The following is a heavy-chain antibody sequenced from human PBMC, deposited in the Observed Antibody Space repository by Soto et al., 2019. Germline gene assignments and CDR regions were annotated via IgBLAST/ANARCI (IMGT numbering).Heavy chain of an antibody. V-gene: IGHV1-3*01. J-gene: IGHJ6*02. CDR1: GGTFSSYA. D-gene: IGHD3-3*01. CDR3: ARESSIFGTGYYYYGMDV. Sequence: ASVKVSCKASGGTFSSYAISWVRQAPGQRLEWMGWINAGNGNTKYSQKFQGRVTITRDTSASTAYMELSSLRSEDTAVYYCARESSIFGTGYYYYGMDVWGQGTTVTVSS. CDR2: INAGNGNT.